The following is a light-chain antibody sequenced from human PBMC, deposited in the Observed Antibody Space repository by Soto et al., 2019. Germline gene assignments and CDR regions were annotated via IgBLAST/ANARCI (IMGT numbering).Light chain of an antibody. V-gene: IGKV1-5*03. CDR3: QQYNSYST. CDR2: KAS. J-gene: IGKJ1*01. CDR1: QSISSW. Sequence: DIQMTQSHSTLSASVGDRVTITCRASQSISSWLAWYQQKPGKAPKLLIYKASSLKSGVPSRFSGSGSGTEFTLTISSLQPDDFATYYCQQYNSYSTFGQGTKVEIK.